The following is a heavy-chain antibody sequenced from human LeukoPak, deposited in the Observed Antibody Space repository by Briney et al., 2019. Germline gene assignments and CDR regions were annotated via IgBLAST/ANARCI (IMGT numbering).Heavy chain of an antibody. J-gene: IGHJ4*02. CDR3: ARSIVGVRKRNDY. CDR2: LNPNSGHT. V-gene: IGHV1-8*01. D-gene: IGHD1-26*01. CDR1: GYTFTIYD. Sequence: GASVTVSFTSSGYTFTIYDIIWVRQAPGQGLEWVGWLNPNSGHTGYAQKFQGSVTITNTTSISTPYMELTSLTSEASAVYYCARSIVGVRKRNDYWGQGTLVTVSS.